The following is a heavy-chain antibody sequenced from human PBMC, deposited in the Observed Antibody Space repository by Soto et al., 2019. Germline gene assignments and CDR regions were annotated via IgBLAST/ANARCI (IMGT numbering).Heavy chain of an antibody. J-gene: IGHJ6*02. V-gene: IGHV1-18*01. Sequence: QVQLVQSGAEVKKPGASVKVSCKASGYTFTSYGISWVRQAPGQGLEWMGWISAYNGNTNYAQKLQGRVTMTTDTSTSTAYMELRSLRSDDTAVYYCARDASAAGTYYYYGMDVWGQGTTVTVSS. CDR3: ARDASAAGTYYYYGMDV. CDR2: ISAYNGNT. CDR1: GYTFTSYG. D-gene: IGHD6-13*01.